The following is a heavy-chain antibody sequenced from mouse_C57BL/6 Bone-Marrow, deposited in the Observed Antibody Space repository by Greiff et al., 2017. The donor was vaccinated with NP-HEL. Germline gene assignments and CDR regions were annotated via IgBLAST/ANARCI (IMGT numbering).Heavy chain of an antibody. CDR3: ARGFYYGNWDYAMDY. CDR1: GYTFTSYW. CDR2: INPSNGGT. Sequence: QVQLQQPGTELVKPGASVKLSCKASGYTFTSYWMHWVKQRPGQGLEWIGNINPSNGGTNYNEKFKSKATLPVDKSSSTAYMQLSSLTSEDSAVYYCARGFYYGNWDYAMDYWGQGTSVTVSS. J-gene: IGHJ4*01. V-gene: IGHV1-53*01. D-gene: IGHD2-1*01.